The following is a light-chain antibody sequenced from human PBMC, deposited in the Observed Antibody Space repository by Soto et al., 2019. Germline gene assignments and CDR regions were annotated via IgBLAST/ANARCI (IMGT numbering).Light chain of an antibody. CDR1: QSISSY. V-gene: IGKV1-39*01. CDR2: AAS. J-gene: IGKJ1*01. Sequence: DIQMTQSPSSLSASVGDRVTITCRASQSISSYLNWYQQKPGKAPKLLIYAASTLQSGVPSRFSGSGSGTDFTLTISSLQPEDFATYYCQPRYSTPRTLAQGTNVDIK. CDR3: QPRYSTPRT.